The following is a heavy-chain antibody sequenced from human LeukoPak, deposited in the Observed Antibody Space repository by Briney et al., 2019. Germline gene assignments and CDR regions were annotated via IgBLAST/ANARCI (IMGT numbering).Heavy chain of an antibody. CDR1: GFTFTSYA. CDR3: AKTSYCTSTSCYGRYFDY. Sequence: GGSLRLSCAVSGFTFTSYAMTWVRQAPGKGLEWVSAISGGGGNTYYADSVKGRFTISRDNSKNTLYLQMNSLRPEDTAVYYCAKTSYCTSTSCYGRYFDYWGQGTLVTVSS. V-gene: IGHV3-23*01. J-gene: IGHJ4*02. D-gene: IGHD2-2*01. CDR2: ISGGGGNT.